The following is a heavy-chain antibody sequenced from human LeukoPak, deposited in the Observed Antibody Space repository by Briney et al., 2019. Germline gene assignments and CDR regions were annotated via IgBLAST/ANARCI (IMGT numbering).Heavy chain of an antibody. CDR1: GFTFSSYG. J-gene: IGHJ3*02. CDR3: ARGGVWYDSSGMNDAFDI. Sequence: GGSLRLSCAASGFTFSSYGMHWVRQAPGKGLEWVAFIRYDGSNKYYADSVKGRFTISRDNSKNTLYLQMNSLRSEDTAVYYCARGGVWYDSSGMNDAFDIWGQGTMVTVSS. CDR2: IRYDGSNK. D-gene: IGHD3-22*01. V-gene: IGHV3-30*02.